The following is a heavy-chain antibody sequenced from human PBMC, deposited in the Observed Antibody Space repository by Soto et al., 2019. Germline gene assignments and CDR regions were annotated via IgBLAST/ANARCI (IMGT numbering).Heavy chain of an antibody. CDR2: ISNDGSIT. CDR1: GFIFNNFG. Sequence: QVQLVESGGGVVQPGRSLRLSCAASGFIFNNFGMHWVRQAPGKGLEWVAVISNDGSITYYADFVKGRLTISRDNSKNTRYLRLGSLRDDDTAVYYCAKDQGIAASHGIVWGQGTMVTVSS. CDR3: AKDQGIAASHGIV. J-gene: IGHJ3*01. V-gene: IGHV3-30*18. D-gene: IGHD6-13*01.